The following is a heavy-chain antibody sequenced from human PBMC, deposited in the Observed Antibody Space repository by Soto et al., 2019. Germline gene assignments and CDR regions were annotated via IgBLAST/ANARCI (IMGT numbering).Heavy chain of an antibody. CDR1: GFTFSSYS. J-gene: IGHJ1*01. V-gene: IGHV3-21*01. CDR2: ISSSSSYI. D-gene: IGHD1-26*01. CDR3: ARDPIVGPKDNPSGYFQH. Sequence: PGGSLRLSCAASGFTFSSYSMNWVRQAPGKGLEWVSSISSSSSYIYYADSVKGRFTISRDNAKNSLYLQMNSLRAEDTAVYYCARDPIVGPKDNPSGYFQHWGQGTLVTVSS.